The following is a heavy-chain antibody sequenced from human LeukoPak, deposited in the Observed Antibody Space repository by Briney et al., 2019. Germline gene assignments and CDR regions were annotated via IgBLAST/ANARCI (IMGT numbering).Heavy chain of an antibody. V-gene: IGHV3-48*04. CDR1: GFSFMNAW. CDR2: ISSSGSTI. Sequence: GGSLRLSCAASGFSFMNAWMIWVRQAPGKGLEWVSYISSSGSTIYYADSVKGRFTISRDNAKNSLYLQMNSLRAEDTAVYYCARESGSYYVFDYWGQGTLVTVSS. D-gene: IGHD1-26*01. J-gene: IGHJ4*02. CDR3: ARESGSYYVFDY.